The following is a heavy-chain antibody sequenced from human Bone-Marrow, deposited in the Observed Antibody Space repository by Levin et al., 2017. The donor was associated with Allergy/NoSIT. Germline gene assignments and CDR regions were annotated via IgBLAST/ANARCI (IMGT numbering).Heavy chain of an antibody. V-gene: IGHV3-48*02. J-gene: IGHJ3*02. CDR3: ASSGRGYSYGYVTSDAFDI. CDR2: IGISSTTI. CDR1: GFMFSKYS. Sequence: GGSLRLSCAASGFMFSKYSMNWVRQAPGKGLEWVSYIGISSTTIYYADSVKGRFTISRDNAKNSLYLQMNSLKDEDTAVYYCASSGRGYSYGYVTSDAFDIWGQGTMVTVSS. D-gene: IGHD5-18*01.